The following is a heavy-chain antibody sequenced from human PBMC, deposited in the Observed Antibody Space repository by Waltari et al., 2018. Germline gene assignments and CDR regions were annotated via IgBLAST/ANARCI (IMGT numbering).Heavy chain of an antibody. CDR1: GGTFSSYA. V-gene: IGHV1-69*05. Sequence: QVQLVQSGAEVKKPGSSVKVSCKASGGTFSSYAISWVRPAPGQGLEWMGGIIPIFGTANYAQKFQGRVTITTDESTSTAYMELSSLRSEDTAVYYCARGGSYRAKSYYYYYGMDVWGQGTTVTVSS. CDR2: IIPIFGTA. J-gene: IGHJ6*02. CDR3: ARGGSYRAKSYYYYYGMDV. D-gene: IGHD1-26*01.